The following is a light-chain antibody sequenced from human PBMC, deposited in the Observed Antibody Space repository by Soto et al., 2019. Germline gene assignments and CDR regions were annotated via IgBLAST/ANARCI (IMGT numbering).Light chain of an antibody. CDR1: QDITNH. V-gene: IGKV1-33*01. J-gene: IGKJ1*01. Sequence: DIRMTQSPSSLSASVGDRVTITCQASQDITNHLHWYQQKPGKAPKLLIYDASNLETGVPSRFSGSGFETDCTFIINNLQPEDFATYFCQHCHILPWTCGQGTKVEIK. CDR3: QHCHILPWT. CDR2: DAS.